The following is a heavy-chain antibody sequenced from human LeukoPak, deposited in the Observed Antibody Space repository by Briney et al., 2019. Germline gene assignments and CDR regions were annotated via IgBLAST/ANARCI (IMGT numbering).Heavy chain of an antibody. V-gene: IGHV1-69*13. CDR2: IIPIFGTA. D-gene: IGHD3-22*01. CDR3: AREDSSGGNDSIH. J-gene: IGHJ4*02. CDR1: GGTFSSYA. Sequence: SVKVSCKASGGTFSSYAISWVRQAPGQGLEWMGGIIPIFGTANYAQKFQGGVTITADESTSTAYMELSSLRSEDTAVYYCAREDSSGGNDSIHWGQGTLVTVSS.